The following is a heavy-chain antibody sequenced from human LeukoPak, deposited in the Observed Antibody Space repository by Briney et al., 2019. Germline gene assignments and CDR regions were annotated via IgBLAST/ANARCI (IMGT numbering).Heavy chain of an antibody. Sequence: SETLSLTCTVSGGSISSYYWSWIRQPAGKGLEWIGRIYTSGSTNYNPSLKSRVTTSVDTSKNQFSLRLSSVTAADTAVYYCARHDYSKEMFDYWGQGTLVTVSS. J-gene: IGHJ4*02. CDR3: ARHDYSKEMFDY. CDR2: IYTSGST. V-gene: IGHV4-4*07. CDR1: GGSISSYY. D-gene: IGHD4-11*01.